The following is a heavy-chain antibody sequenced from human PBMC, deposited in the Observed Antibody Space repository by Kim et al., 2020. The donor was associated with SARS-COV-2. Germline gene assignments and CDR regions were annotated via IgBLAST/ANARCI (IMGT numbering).Heavy chain of an antibody. CDR2: ITSGAET. J-gene: IGHJ4*02. CDR3: AKRAAFVTNWYSFDY. CDR1: GFTFSGYA. D-gene: IGHD1-7*01. V-gene: IGHV3-23*01. Sequence: GGSLRLSCAASGFTFSGYAMNWVRQAPGKGLEWVSTITSGAETFYADSVKGRFTISRDNSKNTLYLQMNSLRAEDTAVYSCAKRAAFVTNWYSFDYWGRGTLVTVSS.